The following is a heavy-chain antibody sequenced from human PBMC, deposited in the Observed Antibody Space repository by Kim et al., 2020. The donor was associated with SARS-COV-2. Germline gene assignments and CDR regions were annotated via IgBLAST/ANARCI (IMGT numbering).Heavy chain of an antibody. Sequence: SVKVSCKASGGTFSSYAISWVRQAPGQGLEWMGGIIPIFGTANYAQKFQGRVTITADESTSTAYMELSSLRSEDTAVYYCARSAYGDYEDAFDIWGQGTMVTVSS. CDR2: IIPIFGTA. CDR1: GGTFSSYA. J-gene: IGHJ3*02. V-gene: IGHV1-69*13. CDR3: ARSAYGDYEDAFDI. D-gene: IGHD4-17*01.